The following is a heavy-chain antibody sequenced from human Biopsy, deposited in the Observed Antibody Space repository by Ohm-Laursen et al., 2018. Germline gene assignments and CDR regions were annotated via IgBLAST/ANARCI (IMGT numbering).Heavy chain of an antibody. D-gene: IGHD3-3*01. Sequence: LTLACAASGFTFPSFTMSWVRQAPGKGLQWVSGISGSGGNAYYADSARGRFNISRDNSKSRLYLQMTGLRAEDSALYYCAKDPDFWRGGEGDFWGRGTLVTVSS. CDR2: ISGSGGNA. CDR1: GFTFPSFT. CDR3: AKDPDFWRGGEGDF. V-gene: IGHV3-23*01. J-gene: IGHJ4*02.